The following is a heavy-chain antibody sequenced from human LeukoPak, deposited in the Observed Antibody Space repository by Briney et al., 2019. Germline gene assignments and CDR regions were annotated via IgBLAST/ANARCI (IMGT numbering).Heavy chain of an antibody. V-gene: IGHV1-2*02. Sequence: GASVKVSCKASGYTFTDYYIHWVRQAPGQGLEWMAWINPNSGGTYYAQNFHDRITLTRDTSISTAYMELSRLRSDDTAIYYCARANALYCSSTSCPLAYGGKGTLVTASS. D-gene: IGHD2-2*01. J-gene: IGHJ1*01. CDR2: INPNSGGT. CDR3: ARANALYCSSTSCPLAY. CDR1: GYTFTDYY.